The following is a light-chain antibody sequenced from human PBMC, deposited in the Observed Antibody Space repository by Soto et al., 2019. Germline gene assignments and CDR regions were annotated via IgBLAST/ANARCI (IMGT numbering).Light chain of an antibody. CDR3: QQYNSRPIT. J-gene: IGKJ5*01. V-gene: IGKV3D-15*01. CDR1: QNINSD. CDR2: GAS. Sequence: EIVMTQSPATLSVSPGESATLSCRASQNINSDLAWYHQKPGQAPRRFIYGASNWATDVPPRFSGSGSGTDFLLTISRVHAEDSAVYYCQQYNSRPITFGQGTRL.